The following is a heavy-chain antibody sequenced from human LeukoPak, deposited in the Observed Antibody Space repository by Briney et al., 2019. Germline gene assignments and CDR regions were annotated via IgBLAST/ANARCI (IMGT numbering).Heavy chain of an antibody. CDR3: ARGVRGSYGTDF. V-gene: IGHV3-74*01. J-gene: IGHJ4*02. CDR1: GFTFSSDW. Sequence: GGSLRLSCAASGFTFSSDWMHWVRQAPGQGLAWVSRINPAGSSSNYADSVKGRFTISRDNAMNTLYLQLNSLRAEDTGVYYCARGVRGSYGTDFWGQGTLVTVSS. CDR2: INPAGSSS. D-gene: IGHD1-26*01.